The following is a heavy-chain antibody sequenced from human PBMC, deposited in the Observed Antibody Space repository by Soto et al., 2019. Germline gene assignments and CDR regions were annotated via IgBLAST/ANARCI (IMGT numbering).Heavy chain of an antibody. D-gene: IGHD4-17*01. V-gene: IGHV3-23*01. CDR1: GFTFNIFA. Sequence: GGSLRLSCVASGFTFNIFAMSWVRQAPGKGLEWVSSIGVSGDTYYADSVKGRFTISRDNSKNSLYLQMNSLRAEDTAVYYCARDRSYGNDAFDIWGQGTMVTVSS. CDR2: IGVSGDT. CDR3: ARDRSYGNDAFDI. J-gene: IGHJ3*02.